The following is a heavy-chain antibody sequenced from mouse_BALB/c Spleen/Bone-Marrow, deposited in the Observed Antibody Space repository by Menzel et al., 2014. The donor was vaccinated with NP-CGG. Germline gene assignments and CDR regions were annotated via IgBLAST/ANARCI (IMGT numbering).Heavy chain of an antibody. V-gene: IGHV1S81*02. CDR2: INPSNGRT. D-gene: IGHD2-2*01. CDR3: AARLSNLAMDY. J-gene: IGHJ4*01. Sequence: QVQLQQPGAELVKPGASLKLSCKASGYTFTNYWIHWVKQRPGQGLEWIGEINPSNGRTNYNEKFKTKSTLTVDKSSSTAYMQPSILTSEDSAVNYCAARLSNLAMDYWGQGTSVTVSS. CDR1: GYTFTNYW.